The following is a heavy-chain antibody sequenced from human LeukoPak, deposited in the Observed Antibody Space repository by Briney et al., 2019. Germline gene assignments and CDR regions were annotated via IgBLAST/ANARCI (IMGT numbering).Heavy chain of an antibody. CDR3: ARSGGTAIGNYERATFDY. CDR2: TFYRSKWYN. Sequence: SQTLSLTCDISGDSVSSNSAAWNWIRQSPSRGLEWLGRTFYRSKWYNEYEVSLKSRLTIHADTSKNHFSLQLNSVTPEDTAVYYCARSGGTAIGNYERATFDYWGQGTLVTVSS. V-gene: IGHV6-1*01. D-gene: IGHD1-7*01. CDR1: GDSVSSNSAA. J-gene: IGHJ4*02.